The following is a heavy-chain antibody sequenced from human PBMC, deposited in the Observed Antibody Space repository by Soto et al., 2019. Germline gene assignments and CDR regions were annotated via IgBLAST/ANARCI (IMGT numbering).Heavy chain of an antibody. CDR1: GFTFSSYV. J-gene: IGHJ6*02. CDR2: ISYGGSNK. Sequence: SLRLSCAASGFTFSSYVMHWVRQAPGKGLEWVAVISYGGSNKYYADSVKGRFTISRDNSKNTLYLQMNSLRAEDTAVYYCANDYGDYYYYGMDVWGQGTTVTVSS. CDR3: ANDYGDYYYYGMDV. V-gene: IGHV3-30*18. D-gene: IGHD4-17*01.